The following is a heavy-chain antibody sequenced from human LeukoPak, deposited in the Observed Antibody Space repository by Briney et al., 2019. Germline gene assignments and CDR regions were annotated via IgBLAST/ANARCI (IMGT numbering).Heavy chain of an antibody. Sequence: PSETLSLTCTVSGGSISSSSYYWSWIRQPPGKGLEWIGEINHSGSTNYNPSLKSRVTISVDTSKNQFSLKLSSVTAADTAVYYCARDLFGSGSYLDAFDIWGQGTMVTVSS. J-gene: IGHJ3*02. V-gene: IGHV4-39*07. CDR1: GGSISSSSYY. CDR2: INHSGST. D-gene: IGHD3-10*01. CDR3: ARDLFGSGSYLDAFDI.